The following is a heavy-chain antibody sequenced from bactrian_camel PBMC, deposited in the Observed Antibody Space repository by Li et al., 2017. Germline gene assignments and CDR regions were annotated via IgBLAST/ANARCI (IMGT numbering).Heavy chain of an antibody. CDR3: AAEAHLAICSRFADFGV. D-gene: IGHD7*01. Sequence: HVQLVESGGGSVQAGGSVKLTCIASGYTSFIDCMGWFRQAPGKGPEGVAAIDSDGASIYLDSMKGRFTISKDNAKNKNTLYLQMNSLKPEDTAMYYCAAEAHLAICSRFADFGVWGQGTQVTVS. CDR1: GYTSFIDC. CDR2: IDSDGAS. V-gene: IGHV3S26*01. J-gene: IGHJ6*01.